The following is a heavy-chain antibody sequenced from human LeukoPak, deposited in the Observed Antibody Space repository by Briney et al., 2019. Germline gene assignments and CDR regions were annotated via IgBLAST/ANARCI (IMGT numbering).Heavy chain of an antibody. D-gene: IGHD3-16*02. CDR2: MNPNSGNT. J-gene: IGHJ3*02. Sequence: ASVKVSCKASGYTFTSYDVNWVRQATGQGLEWMGWMNPNSGNTGYAQKFQGRVTMTRNTSISTAYMELSSLRSEDTAVYYCARGAVYDYAWGSYRYYAFDIWGQGTMVTVSS. CDR1: GYTFTSYD. V-gene: IGHV1-8*01. CDR3: ARGAVYDYAWGSYRYYAFDI.